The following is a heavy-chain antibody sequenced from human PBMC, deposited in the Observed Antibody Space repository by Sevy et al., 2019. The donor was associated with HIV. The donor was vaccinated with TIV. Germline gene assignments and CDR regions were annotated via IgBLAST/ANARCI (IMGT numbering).Heavy chain of an antibody. V-gene: IGHV3-15*01. CDR2: IKSKTDGGTT. CDR1: GFTFSNAW. CDR3: TSQIQLWLRGYYYYYGMDV. Sequence: GGSLRLSCAASGFTFSNAWMSWVRQAPGKGLEWVGRIKSKTDGGTTDYAAPVKGRFTISRDDSKNTLYLQKNSLKTEDTAVYYCTSQIQLWLRGYYYYYGMDVWGQGTTVTVSS. D-gene: IGHD5-18*01. J-gene: IGHJ6*02.